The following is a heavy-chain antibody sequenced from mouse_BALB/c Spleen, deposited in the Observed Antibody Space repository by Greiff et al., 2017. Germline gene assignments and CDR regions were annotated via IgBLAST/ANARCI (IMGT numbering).Heavy chain of an antibody. D-gene: IGHD2-4*01. Sequence: EVQLQQSGAELVKPGASVKSSCTASGFNIKDTYMHWVKQRPEQGLEWIGRIDPANGNTKYDPKFQGKATITADTSSNTAYLQLSSLTSEDTAVYYCARNYDDFDVWGAGTTVTVSS. CDR1: GFNIKDTY. V-gene: IGHV14-3*02. J-gene: IGHJ1*01. CDR3: ARNYDDFDV. CDR2: IDPANGNT.